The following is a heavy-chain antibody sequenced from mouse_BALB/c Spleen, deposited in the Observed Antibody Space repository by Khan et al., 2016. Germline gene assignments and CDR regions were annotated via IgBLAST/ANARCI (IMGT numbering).Heavy chain of an antibody. V-gene: IGHV7-3*02. CDR3: ARDRGRLRGAMDY. D-gene: IGHD2-4*01. Sequence: EVELVESGGGLVQPGGSLRLSCATSGFTFTDYYMSWVRQPPGKALEWLGFIRNKANGYTTEYSASVKGRFTISRDNSQSILYLQMNTLRAEDSATYYYARDRGRLRGAMDYWGQGTSVTVSS. CDR1: GFTFTDYY. CDR2: IRNKANGYTT. J-gene: IGHJ4*01.